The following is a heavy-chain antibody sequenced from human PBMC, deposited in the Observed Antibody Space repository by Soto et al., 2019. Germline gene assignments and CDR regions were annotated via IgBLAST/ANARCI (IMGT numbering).Heavy chain of an antibody. CDR1: GGSISTYY. J-gene: IGHJ4*02. V-gene: IGHV4-59*12. D-gene: IGHD3-10*01. CDR3: ARYGSGIYFDD. Sequence: PSETLSLTCTVSGGSISTYYWSWIRQPPGKGLEWIGYIYYNGNTNYNPSLESRVIISLDTSQNQFSLKLSSVTAADTAVYYCARYGSGIYFDDWGKGTLVPVYS. CDR2: IYYNGNT.